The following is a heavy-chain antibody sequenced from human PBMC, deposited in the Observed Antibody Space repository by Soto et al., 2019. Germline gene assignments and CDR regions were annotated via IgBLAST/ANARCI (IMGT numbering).Heavy chain of an antibody. V-gene: IGHV1-8*01. CDR1: GYTFTSYD. CDR3: ARGRGDIVLMVYAKYFDY. D-gene: IGHD2-8*01. J-gene: IGHJ4*02. Sequence: QVQLVQSGAEVKKPGASVKVSCKASGYTFTSYDINWVRQATGQGLEWMGWMNPNSGNTGYAQKFQGRVTMTRNTSICTAYMELSSLRSEDTAVYYCARGRGDIVLMVYAKYFDYWGQGTLVTVSS. CDR2: MNPNSGNT.